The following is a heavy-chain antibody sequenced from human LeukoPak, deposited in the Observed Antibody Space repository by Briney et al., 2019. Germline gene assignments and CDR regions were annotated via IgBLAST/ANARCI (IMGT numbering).Heavy chain of an antibody. V-gene: IGHV3-48*01. D-gene: IGHD3-3*01. CDR3: ARDRYDSWSGFDY. Sequence: GGSLRLSCAASGFTFSSYSMNWVRQAPGKGLEWVSYISSSSSTIYYADSVKGRFTISRDNAKNSLYLQMNSLRAEDTAVYYCARDRYDSWSGFDYWGQGTLVTVSS. J-gene: IGHJ4*02. CDR1: GFTFSSYS. CDR2: ISSSSSTI.